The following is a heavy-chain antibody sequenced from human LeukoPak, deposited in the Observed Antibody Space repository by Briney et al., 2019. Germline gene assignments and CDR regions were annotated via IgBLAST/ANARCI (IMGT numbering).Heavy chain of an antibody. J-gene: IGHJ6*03. CDR3: ARDLLESIVVVPAATEDYYYYMDV. D-gene: IGHD2-2*01. Sequence: GGSLRLSCAASGFTFSSYSMNWVRQAPGKGLEWVSYIGSSISTIYYADSVKGRFTISRDNAKNSLYLQMNSLRAEDTAVYYCARDLLESIVVVPAATEDYYYYMDVWGKGTTVTVSS. CDR2: IGSSISTI. CDR1: GFTFSSYS. V-gene: IGHV3-48*01.